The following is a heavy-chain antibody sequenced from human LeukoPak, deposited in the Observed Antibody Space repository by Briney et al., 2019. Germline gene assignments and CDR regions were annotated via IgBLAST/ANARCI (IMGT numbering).Heavy chain of an antibody. CDR3: ARDGFRFSGPFYYFDY. V-gene: IGHV1-18*01. CDR2: ISAYNGNT. CDR1: GYTFTSYG. J-gene: IGHJ4*02. Sequence: ASVKVSCKASGYTFTSYGISWARQAPGQGLEWMGWISAYNGNTNYAQKLQGRVTMTTDTSTSTAYMELRSLRSDDTAVYYCARDGFRFSGPFYYFDYWGQGTLVTVSS. D-gene: IGHD3-3*01.